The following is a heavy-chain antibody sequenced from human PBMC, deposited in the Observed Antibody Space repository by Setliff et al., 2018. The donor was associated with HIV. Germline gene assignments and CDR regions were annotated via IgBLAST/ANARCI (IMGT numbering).Heavy chain of an antibody. V-gene: IGHV4-59*01. CDR3: AREIYGGNSRPFDY. D-gene: IGHD4-17*01. J-gene: IGHJ4*02. Sequence: LSLTCTVSGGSITGYFWNWIRQSPGKGLEWIGYIYYNGNTNYNPTLNSRGTISVDTSKNQFSLKLTSVTAADTAVYYCAREIYGGNSRPFDYWGQGTQVTVSS. CDR1: GGSITGYF. CDR2: IYYNGNT.